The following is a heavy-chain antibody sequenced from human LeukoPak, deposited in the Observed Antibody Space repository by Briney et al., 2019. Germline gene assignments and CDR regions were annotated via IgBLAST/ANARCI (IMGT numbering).Heavy chain of an antibody. CDR3: AKADSSGWYSALFDY. V-gene: IGHV3-23*01. D-gene: IGHD6-19*01. Sequence: PGGSLRLSCAASGFTFSSYAMSWVRQAPGKGLEWVSAISGSGGSTYYADSVKGRFTISRDNSKNTLYLQMNSLRAEDTAVYYCAKADSSGWYSALFDYWGQGTLVTVSS. CDR2: ISGSGGST. J-gene: IGHJ4*02. CDR1: GFTFSSYA.